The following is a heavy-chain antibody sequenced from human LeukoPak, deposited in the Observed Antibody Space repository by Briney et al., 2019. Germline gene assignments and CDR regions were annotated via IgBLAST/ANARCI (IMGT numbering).Heavy chain of an antibody. V-gene: IGHV4-34*01. CDR1: SGSLSGYS. CDR2: ISHSGIT. D-gene: IGHD4-17*01. CDR3: TRQSGTVTPIDY. Sequence: PSETLSLTCAVSSGSLSGYSWGWIRQSPGKGLEWVGEISHSGITNYNASLKGRVTISLKKSEIQFSLMLSSVTAADTAVYYCTRQSGTVTPIDYWSQGTLVTVSS. J-gene: IGHJ4*02.